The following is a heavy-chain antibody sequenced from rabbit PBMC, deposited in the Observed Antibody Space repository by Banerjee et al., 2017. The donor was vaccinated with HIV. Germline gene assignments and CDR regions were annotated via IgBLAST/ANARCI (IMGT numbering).Heavy chain of an antibody. J-gene: IGHJ3*01. CDR1: GFDFNVISV. Sequence: QSLEESGGDLVKPGASLTLSCTASGFDFNVISVCWVRQAPGKGLEWIACIYPSGGGSNVYASWAQGRFTISKTSSTTVTLQMTNLTAADTATYFCARPAIGFSFGLWGQGTLVTVS. CDR3: ARPAIGFSFGL. V-gene: IGHV1S40*01. D-gene: IGHD7-1*01. CDR2: IYPSGGGSN.